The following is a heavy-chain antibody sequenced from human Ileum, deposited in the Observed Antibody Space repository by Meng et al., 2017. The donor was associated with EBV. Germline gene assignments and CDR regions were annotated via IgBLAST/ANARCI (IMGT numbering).Heavy chain of an antibody. Sequence: HITLKEFGPTVVEPSQKLGLACRFSGFSLSISGGGVGWIRQPPGKALEWLALIYWDDDKRYSPSLKSRLTITKDTSKNQVVLTMTNMDPVDTATYYCTHRPMTSAYDYFDYWGQGTLVTVSS. CDR3: THRPMTSAYDYFDY. CDR1: GFSLSISGGG. D-gene: IGHD3-22*01. V-gene: IGHV2-5*02. CDR2: IYWDDDK. J-gene: IGHJ4*02.